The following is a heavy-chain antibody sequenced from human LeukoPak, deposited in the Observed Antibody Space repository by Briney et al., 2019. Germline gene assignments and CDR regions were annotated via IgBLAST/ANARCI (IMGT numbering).Heavy chain of an antibody. CDR2: ISSSGSTI. CDR1: GFTFSDYY. CDR3: ARAVTQPHPFDY. Sequence: PGRSLRLSCAASGFTFSDYYMSWIRQAPGKGLEWVSYISSSGSTIYYADSVKGRFTISRDNAKNSLYLQMNSLRAEDTAVYYCARAVTQPHPFDYWGQGTLVTVSS. J-gene: IGHJ4*02. D-gene: IGHD5-18*01. V-gene: IGHV3-11*01.